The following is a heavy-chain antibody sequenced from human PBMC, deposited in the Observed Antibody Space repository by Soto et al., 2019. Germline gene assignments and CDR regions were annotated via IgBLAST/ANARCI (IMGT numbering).Heavy chain of an antibody. V-gene: IGHV5-10-1*01. CDR2: IDPSDSYT. Sequence: GESLKISCKGSGYSFTSYWISWVRQMPGKGLEWMGRIDPSDSYTNYSPSFQGHVTISADKSIRTAYLQWSSLKASDTAMYYCARSRSGFYYYYGMDVWGQGTTVTVSS. CDR3: ARSRSGFYYYYGMDV. CDR1: GYSFTSYW. D-gene: IGHD6-6*01. J-gene: IGHJ6*02.